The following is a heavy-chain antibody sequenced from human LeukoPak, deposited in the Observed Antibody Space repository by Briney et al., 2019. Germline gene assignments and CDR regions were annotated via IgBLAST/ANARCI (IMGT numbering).Heavy chain of an antibody. V-gene: IGHV3-7*04. J-gene: IGHJ4*02. CDR2: IKQDGSEK. CDR1: GFTFSSYW. D-gene: IGHD3-10*01. Sequence: GGSLRLSCAASGFTFSSYWMHWVRQAPGKGLEWVANIKQDGSEKYYVDSVKGRFTISRDNAKNSLYLQMNSLRAEDTAVYYCARDQNYYVSGSYVYWGQGTLVTVSS. CDR3: ARDQNYYVSGSYVY.